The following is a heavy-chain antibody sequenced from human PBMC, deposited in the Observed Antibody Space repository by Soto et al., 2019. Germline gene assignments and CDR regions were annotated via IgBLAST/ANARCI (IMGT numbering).Heavy chain of an antibody. Sequence: GGSLRLSCAASGCTFSSYAMSWVRQAPGKGLEWGSAISGSGGSTYYADSVKGRFTISRDNSKNTLYLKMNSLRAEDTAVYYCAKNPKSYFDYWGQGTLVTVSS. CDR1: GCTFSSYA. V-gene: IGHV3-23*01. CDR3: AKNPKSYFDY. CDR2: ISGSGGST. J-gene: IGHJ4*02.